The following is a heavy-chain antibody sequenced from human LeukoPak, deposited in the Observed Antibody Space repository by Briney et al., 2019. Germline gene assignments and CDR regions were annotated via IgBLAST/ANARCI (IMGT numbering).Heavy chain of an antibody. CDR1: GFTFDDYA. V-gene: IGHV3-43D*03. J-gene: IGHJ4*02. CDR3: AKDEQPLSSGWHAPIDY. Sequence: GGSLRLSCAASGFTFDDYAMHWVRQAPGKGLEWVSLISWDGGSTYYADSVKGRFTISRDNSKNSLYLQMSSLRAEDTALYYCAKDEQPLSSGWHAPIDYWGQGTLVTVSS. CDR2: ISWDGGST. D-gene: IGHD6-19*01.